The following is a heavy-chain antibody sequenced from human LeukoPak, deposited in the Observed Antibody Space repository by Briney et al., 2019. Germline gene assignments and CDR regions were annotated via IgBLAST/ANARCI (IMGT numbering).Heavy chain of an antibody. CDR1: GESLNYYY. D-gene: IGHD4-23*01. CDR3: ASGAWAARLNS. J-gene: IGHJ4*02. V-gene: IGHV4-34*12. Sequence: KTSETLSLTCAVYGESLNYYYWSWIRQSPGKGLEWIGDIFDGKTINYNPSLKSRVTISAATSSQQFSLNLKSVTAADTAVCFCASGAWAARLNSWAQGALVIVSS. CDR2: IFDGKTI.